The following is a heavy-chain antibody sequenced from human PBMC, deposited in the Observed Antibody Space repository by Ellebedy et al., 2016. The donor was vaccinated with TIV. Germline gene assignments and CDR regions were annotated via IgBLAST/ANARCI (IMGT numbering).Heavy chain of an antibody. D-gene: IGHD5-24*01. J-gene: IGHJ4*02. V-gene: IGHV3-23*01. CDR3: ARSRDGYNFIGDY. CDR1: GFTFSCCA. CDR2: ISNSGDTT. Sequence: GESLKISCAASGFTFSCCAMSWVRQAPGKGLEWVSVISNSGDTTYADSVKGRFTISRDNSKNTLYLQMNSLSAEDTAVYYCARSRDGYNFIGDYWGQGTLVTVSS.